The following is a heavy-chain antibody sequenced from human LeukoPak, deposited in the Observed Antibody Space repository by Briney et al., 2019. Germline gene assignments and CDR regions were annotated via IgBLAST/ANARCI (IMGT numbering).Heavy chain of an antibody. CDR1: GGSISSYY. CDR2: IYYSGST. CDR3: ARLLAVAGGDAFDI. D-gene: IGHD6-19*01. V-gene: IGHV4-59*08. Sequence: SETLSLTRTVSGGSISSYYWSWIRQTPGKGLEWIGDIYYSGSTNYNPSLKSRVTISVDTSRDQFSLRLSSVTAADTAVYYCARLLAVAGGDAFDIWGQGKMVTVSS. J-gene: IGHJ3*02.